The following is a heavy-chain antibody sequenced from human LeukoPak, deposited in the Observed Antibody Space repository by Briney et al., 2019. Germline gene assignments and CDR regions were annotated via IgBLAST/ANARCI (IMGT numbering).Heavy chain of an antibody. J-gene: IGHJ4*02. CDR1: GSSINNYY. V-gene: IGHV4-59*01. CDR3: ARDAGEH. Sequence: PSETLSLTCTVSGSSINNYYWSWIRQPPGKGLEWIGYIYYDGRTNYNPSLKSRVSISLDTPRNQFSLKLSSVTAADSAVYFCARDAGEHWGQGTLVTVSS. CDR2: IYYDGRT. D-gene: IGHD3-10*01.